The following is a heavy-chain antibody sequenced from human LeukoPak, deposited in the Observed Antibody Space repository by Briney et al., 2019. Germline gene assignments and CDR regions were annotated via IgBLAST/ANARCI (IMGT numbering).Heavy chain of an antibody. CDR3: TRVGPSTVVDY. Sequence: GGSLRFSCAAPGFRSRNLALNGFRQASGKGLSWVGRIRSKPQSYATAYDESLKGRFTISRDDSKNTAYLQMSSLKIEDTAVYYCTRVGPSTVVDYWGQGIQVTVSS. CDR2: IRSKPQSYAT. CDR1: GFRSRNLA. D-gene: IGHD1-26*01. J-gene: IGHJ4*02. V-gene: IGHV3-73*01.